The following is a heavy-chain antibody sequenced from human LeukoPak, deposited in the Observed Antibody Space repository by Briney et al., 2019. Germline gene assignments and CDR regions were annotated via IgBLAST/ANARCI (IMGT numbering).Heavy chain of an antibody. CDR3: AKDAQRGFDYSNSLDY. V-gene: IGHV3-7*01. CDR1: GFTFSNYW. CDR2: INQDGSEI. Sequence: GGSLRLSCAASGFTFSNYWMSWVRQAPGKGLEWLANINQDGSEIYYVDSVKGRFTISRDNGKNSLYLQSNRLRADDTAVYYCAKDAQRGFDYSNSLDYWGQGTRVTVSS. D-gene: IGHD4-11*01. J-gene: IGHJ4*02.